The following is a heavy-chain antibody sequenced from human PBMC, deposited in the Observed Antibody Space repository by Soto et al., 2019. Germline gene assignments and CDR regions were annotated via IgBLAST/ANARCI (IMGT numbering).Heavy chain of an antibody. D-gene: IGHD4-17*01. CDR1: GFTFSNYA. Sequence: EVQLLESGGDLVQPGGSLRLSCAASGFTFSNYAMIWVRQAPGKGLEWVSSISGSGAATYYADSVKGRFSISRDNSKNTMYLQINSLKAEDTAIYYCAMGRRGETVTFFDHWGQGTLVTVSS. V-gene: IGHV3-23*01. J-gene: IGHJ4*02. CDR3: AMGRRGETVTFFDH. CDR2: ISGSGAAT.